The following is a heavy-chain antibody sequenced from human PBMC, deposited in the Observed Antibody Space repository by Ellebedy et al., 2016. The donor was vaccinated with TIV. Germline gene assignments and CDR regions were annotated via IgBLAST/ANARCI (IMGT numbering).Heavy chain of an antibody. CDR1: AFTFSSYG. V-gene: IGHV3-33*01. CDR2: IWYDGRNK. J-gene: IGHJ3*02. CDR3: ARGKGGRDGYNYGAWAFDI. Sequence: PGGSLRLSCAASAFTFSSYGMHRVRQAPGKGLEWVAVIWYDGRNKYYADSVKGRFTISRDNSKNTLYLQMNSLRAEDTAVYYCARGKGGRDGYNYGAWAFDIWGQGTMVTVSS. D-gene: IGHD5-24*01.